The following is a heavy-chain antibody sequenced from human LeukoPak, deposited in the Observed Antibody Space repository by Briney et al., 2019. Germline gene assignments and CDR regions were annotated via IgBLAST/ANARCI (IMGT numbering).Heavy chain of an antibody. D-gene: IGHD2-15*01. CDR2: ISYDGSNK. Sequence: PGGSLRLSCAASGFTFSSYAMHWVRQAPGKGLEWVAVISYDGSNKYYADSVKGRFTISRDNSKNTLYLQMNSLRAEDTAVYYCARAGGVVVAATLHYYYGMDVWGQGTTVTVSS. V-gene: IGHV3-30-3*01. CDR1: GFTFSSYA. CDR3: ARAGGVVVAATLHYYYGMDV. J-gene: IGHJ6*02.